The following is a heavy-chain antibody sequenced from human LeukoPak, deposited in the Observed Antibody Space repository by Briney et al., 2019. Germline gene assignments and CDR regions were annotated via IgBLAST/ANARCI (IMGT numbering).Heavy chain of an antibody. Sequence: PGGSLRLSCTAYGFIFGDHAMSWVRQAPGKGLEWVGFIRSKAYGGTTEYAASVKGRLTISRDDSKSIAYLQMNSLETEDTALHYCTRGPILLWMHNGMDVWGQGTTVTVSS. CDR1: GFIFGDHA. CDR2: IRSKAYGGTT. J-gene: IGHJ6*02. V-gene: IGHV3-49*04. D-gene: IGHD2-2*01. CDR3: TRGPILLWMHNGMDV.